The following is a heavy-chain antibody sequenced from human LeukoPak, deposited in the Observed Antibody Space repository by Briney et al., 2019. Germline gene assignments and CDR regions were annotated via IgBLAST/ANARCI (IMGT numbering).Heavy chain of an antibody. CDR3: ARTEGGWYSFDY. D-gene: IGHD6-19*01. J-gene: IGHJ4*02. CDR1: GGSISSSSYY. V-gene: IGHV4-39*01. Sequence: SETLSLTCTVSGGSISSSSYYWGWIRQPPGKGLEWIGSIYYSGNSYYNPSLKSRVTISVDTSKNQFSLKLSSVTAADTAVYYCARTEGGWYSFDYWGQGTLVTVSS. CDR2: IYYSGNS.